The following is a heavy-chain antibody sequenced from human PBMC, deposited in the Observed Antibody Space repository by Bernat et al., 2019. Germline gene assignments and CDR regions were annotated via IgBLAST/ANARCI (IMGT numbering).Heavy chain of an antibody. CDR2: ISAYNGNT. V-gene: IGHV1-18*01. Sequence: QVQLVQSGAEVKKPGASVKVSCKASGYTFTSYGISWVRQAPGQGLEWMGGISAYNGNTNYAQKLQGRVTMTTDTSTSRVYMELRSLRSDDTAVYYCAREVSGYGTACDYWGQGTLVNVSS. CDR1: GYTFTSYG. J-gene: IGHJ4*02. CDR3: AREVSGYGTACDY. D-gene: IGHD5-18*01.